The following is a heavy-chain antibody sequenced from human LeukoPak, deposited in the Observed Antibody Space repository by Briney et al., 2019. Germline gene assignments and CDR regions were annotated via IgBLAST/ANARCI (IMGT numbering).Heavy chain of an antibody. CDR1: KFTLSSYG. CDR2: KWSDGNDK. D-gene: IGHD5-24*01. CDR3: ARARDAYIHGLEY. V-gene: IGHV3-33*01. Sequence: GRSLRLSCAASKFTLSSYGMHWVRQTPGKGPEGVANMWAVKWSDGNDKFYADSVKGRFTISRDDSSNTLYLQVNSLRAEDTAVYYCARARDAYIHGLEYWGQGPLVTVSS. J-gene: IGHJ4*02.